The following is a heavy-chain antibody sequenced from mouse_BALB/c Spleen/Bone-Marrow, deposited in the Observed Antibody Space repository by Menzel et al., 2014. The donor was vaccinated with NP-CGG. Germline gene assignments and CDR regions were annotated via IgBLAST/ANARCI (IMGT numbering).Heavy chain of an antibody. V-gene: IGHV1-54*03. D-gene: IGHD4-1*02. CDR3: SRSTGTGGFAY. CDR2: INPGSGGS. J-gene: IGHJ3*01. CDR1: GYAFSNYL. Sequence: VKLMESGVEVVRPGTSVKVSCKASGYAFSNYLIEWVKQRPGQGLEWIGMINPGSGGSNYNEKFKGKATLTADKPSSTAYMQLSSLTSDDSAVYFCSRSTGTGGFAYWGQGTLVTVSA.